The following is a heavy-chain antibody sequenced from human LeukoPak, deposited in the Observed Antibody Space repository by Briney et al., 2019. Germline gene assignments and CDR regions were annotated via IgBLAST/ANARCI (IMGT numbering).Heavy chain of an antibody. Sequence: KSGGSLRLSCAASGFTFSSYSMTWVRQAPGKGLEWVSSISSSSSYIYYADSVKGRFTISRDNAKNSLYLQMNSLRAEDTAVYYCARDYGIIAAAGYDAFDIWGQGTMVTVSS. D-gene: IGHD6-13*01. CDR3: ARDYGIIAAAGYDAFDI. CDR1: GFTFSSYS. J-gene: IGHJ3*02. CDR2: ISSSSSYI. V-gene: IGHV3-21*01.